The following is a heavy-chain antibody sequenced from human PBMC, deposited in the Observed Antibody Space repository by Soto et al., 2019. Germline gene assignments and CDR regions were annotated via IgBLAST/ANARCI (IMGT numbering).Heavy chain of an antibody. D-gene: IGHD6-13*01. CDR3: ARTPLAHSSSWYRAPYGMDV. Sequence: SETLSLSCTVSGGSISSGGYYWSWIRQHPGKGLEWIGYIYYSGSTYYNPSLKSRVTISVDTSKNQFSLKLSSVTAADTAVYYCARTPLAHSSSWYRAPYGMDVWGQGTTVTVS. V-gene: IGHV4-31*03. CDR2: IYYSGST. J-gene: IGHJ6*02. CDR1: GGSISSGGYY.